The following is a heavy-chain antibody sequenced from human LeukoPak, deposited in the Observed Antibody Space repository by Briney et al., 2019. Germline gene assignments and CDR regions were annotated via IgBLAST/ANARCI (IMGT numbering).Heavy chain of an antibody. D-gene: IGHD6-19*01. CDR1: GYSISSGYY. CDR2: IYHSGST. V-gene: IGHV4-38-2*02. J-gene: IGHJ4*02. Sequence: SETLSLTCTISGYSISSGYYWGWIRQPPGKGPEWIGSIYHSGSTYYNPSLKSRVTISLDTSENQFSLKLSSVTAADTAVYYCARDLYSSGWGYFDYWGQGALVTVSS. CDR3: ARDLYSSGWGYFDY.